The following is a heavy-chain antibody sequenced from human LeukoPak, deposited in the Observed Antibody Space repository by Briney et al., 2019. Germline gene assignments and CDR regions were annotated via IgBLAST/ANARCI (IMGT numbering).Heavy chain of an antibody. V-gene: IGHV4-31*03. CDR3: ARGRFYGFSGDS. CDR1: GGAIGSDGYY. D-gene: IGHD3-10*01. J-gene: IGHJ4*02. CDR2: IYYSGPA. Sequence: SQTLSLTCSVSGGAIGSDGYYWNWIRQHPGKGLEWIGFIYYSGPASYNPSLKSRVAISVDTSKNQFSLRLTSVTAADTAVYYCARGRFYGFSGDSWGQGSLVTVSS.